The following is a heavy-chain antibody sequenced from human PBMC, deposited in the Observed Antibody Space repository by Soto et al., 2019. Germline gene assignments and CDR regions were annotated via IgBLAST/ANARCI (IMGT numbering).Heavy chain of an antibody. CDR2: ISTYNVDT. V-gene: IGHV1-18*01. CDR1: GYNFNIYG. J-gene: IGHJ4*02. CDR3: VRGGFAYGYLDY. D-gene: IGHD5-18*01. Sequence: ASVKVSCKASGYNFNIYGINWVRQAPGQGLELMGWISTYNVDTKYADKFQGRLTMSSDTSTTTAFMELRRLRSDDTAVYYCVRGGFAYGYLDYWGQGTLVTVSS.